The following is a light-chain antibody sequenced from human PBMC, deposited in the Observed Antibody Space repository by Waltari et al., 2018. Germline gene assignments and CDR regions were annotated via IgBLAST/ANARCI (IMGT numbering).Light chain of an antibody. CDR3: QHRSTWPH. Sequence: EVVLTQSPATLSLSPGESATLSCRASQSISVYVAWYQQRPGQPPRHLIHDASIRATGIPARFSGSGSGTDFTLTIDTLEPEDFAIYYCQHRSTWPHFAGGTKVEVK. V-gene: IGKV3-11*01. CDR2: DAS. CDR1: QSISVY. J-gene: IGKJ4*01.